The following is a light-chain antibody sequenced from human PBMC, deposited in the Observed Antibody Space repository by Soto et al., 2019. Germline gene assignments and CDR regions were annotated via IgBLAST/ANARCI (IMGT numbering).Light chain of an antibody. CDR2: EVS. CDR3: SSYRTGGPFV. V-gene: IGLV2-14*01. J-gene: IGLJ1*01. CDR1: SSDVGGYNY. Sequence: QSVLTQPASVSGSPGRSIAISCTGTSSDVGGYNYVSWYQQLPGKAPKLLISEVSNRPSGVSHRFSGSKSGNTASLTISGLQAEDEADSYCSSYRTGGPFVFGTGTKVTVL.